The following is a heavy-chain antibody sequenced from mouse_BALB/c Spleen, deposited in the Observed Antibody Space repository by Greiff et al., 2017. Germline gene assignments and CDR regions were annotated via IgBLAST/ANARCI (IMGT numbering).Heavy chain of an antibody. CDR2: ISSGGSYT. D-gene: IGHD2-1*01. V-gene: IGHV5-6*01. CDR3: ATLYGNYDYAMDY. Sequence: EVKLVESGGDLVKPGGSLKLSCAASGFTFSSYGMSWVRQTPDKRLEWVATISSGGSYTYYPDSVKGRFTISRDNAKNTLYLQMSSLKSEDTAMYYCATLYGNYDYAMDYWGQGTSVTVSS. J-gene: IGHJ4*01. CDR1: GFTFSSYG.